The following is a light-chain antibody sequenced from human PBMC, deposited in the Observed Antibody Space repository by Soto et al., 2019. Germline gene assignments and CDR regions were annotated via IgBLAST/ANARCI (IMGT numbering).Light chain of an antibody. CDR3: LQDYNYPRT. CDR2: GAS. J-gene: IGKJ1*01. CDR1: QGIRRD. V-gene: IGKV1-6*01. Sequence: AIHMTQSPSSLSASVGDRVTISCRASQGIRRDLAWYQQRPGTVPKLLIFGASSLQSGVPSRFSGSGSGTDFTLTISSLQPEDFATYYCLQDYNYPRTFGQGTKVDIK.